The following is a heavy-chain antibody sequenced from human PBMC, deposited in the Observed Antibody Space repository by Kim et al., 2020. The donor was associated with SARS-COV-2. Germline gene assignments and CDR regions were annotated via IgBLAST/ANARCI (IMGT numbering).Heavy chain of an antibody. D-gene: IGHD6-19*01. V-gene: IGHV1-46*01. CDR3: ARDIQSIAVAGLWGY. Sequence: KFQGRVTMTRDTSTSTVYMELSSLRSEDTAVYYCARDIQSIAVAGLWGYWGQGTLVTVSS. J-gene: IGHJ4*02.